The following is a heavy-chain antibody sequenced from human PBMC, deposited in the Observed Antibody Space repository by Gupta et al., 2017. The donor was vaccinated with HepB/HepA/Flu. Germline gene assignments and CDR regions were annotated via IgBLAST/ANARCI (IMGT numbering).Heavy chain of an antibody. D-gene: IGHD2-21*02. CDR3: ARALVVTAFVPPGFDY. CDR2: ISGSGGST. CDR1: GFPFSSYA. Sequence: EVHLLESGGGLVQPGGSLRLSCAASGFPFSSYAMNWVRQAPGKGLEWVSAISGSGGSTYYADSVKGRFTISRDNSKNTLYLQMNSLRAEDTAVYYCARALVVTAFVPPGFDYWGQGTLVTVSS. V-gene: IGHV3-23*01. J-gene: IGHJ4*02.